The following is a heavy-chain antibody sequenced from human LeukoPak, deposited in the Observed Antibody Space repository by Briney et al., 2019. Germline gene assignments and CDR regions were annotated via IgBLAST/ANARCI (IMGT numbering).Heavy chain of an antibody. CDR3: ATSHDSSGNN. J-gene: IGHJ4*02. Sequence: GGSLRLSCAASGFTFSSYWMAWVRQAPGKGLEWVGNINQDGGAKFSVDSVKGRFTISRDNARNSLYLQMNNLRVEDTGIYYCATSHDSSGNNWGQGTLVTVSS. D-gene: IGHD3-22*01. CDR1: GFTFSSYW. V-gene: IGHV3-7*01. CDR2: INQDGGAK.